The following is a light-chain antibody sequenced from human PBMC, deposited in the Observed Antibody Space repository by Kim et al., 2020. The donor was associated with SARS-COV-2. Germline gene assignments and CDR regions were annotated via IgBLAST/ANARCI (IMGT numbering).Light chain of an antibody. V-gene: IGLV3-21*04. CDR2: YDS. Sequence: YELTQPPSVSVAPGKTARLTCGGTNIGSKSVHWYQQKPGQAPLLVIFYDSDRPSGIPERFAGSNSGNTATLTVSRVEAGDEADYYCQVWVGTGDQSYVVFGGGTQLTVL. CDR1: NIGSKS. CDR3: QVWVGTGDQSYVV. J-gene: IGLJ2*01.